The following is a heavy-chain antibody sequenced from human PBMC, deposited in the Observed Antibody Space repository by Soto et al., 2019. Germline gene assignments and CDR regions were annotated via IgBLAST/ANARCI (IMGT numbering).Heavy chain of an antibody. CDR1: GGTFSSYA. D-gene: IGHD3-22*01. J-gene: IGHJ4*02. Sequence: VQLVQSGAEVKKPGSSVKVSCKASGGTFSSYAISWVRQAPGQGLEWMGGIIPIFGTANYAQKFQGRVTITADESTSTAYMELSSLRSEDTAVYYCATYPYYYDSSGYYYFDYWGQGTLVTVSS. V-gene: IGHV1-69*01. CDR3: ATYPYYYDSSGYYYFDY. CDR2: IIPIFGTA.